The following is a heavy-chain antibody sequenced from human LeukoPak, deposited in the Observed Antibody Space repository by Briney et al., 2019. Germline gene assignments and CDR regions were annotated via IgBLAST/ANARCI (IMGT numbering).Heavy chain of an antibody. CDR1: GFTFSSYA. D-gene: IGHD6-13*01. V-gene: IGHV3-23*01. CDR2: ISGSGDNT. J-gene: IGHJ4*02. Sequence: PGGSLRLSCAVSGFTFSSYAMTWVRQAPGKGLEWVSAISGSGDNTYSADSVKGRFTISRDNSKNTLYLQMNSLRAEGTAVYYCAKTLRTSSWHRSLDYWGQGTLVTVSS. CDR3: AKTLRTSSWHRSLDY.